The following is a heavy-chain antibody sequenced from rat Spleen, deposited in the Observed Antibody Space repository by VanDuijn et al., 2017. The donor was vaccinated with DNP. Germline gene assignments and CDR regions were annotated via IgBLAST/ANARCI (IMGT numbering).Heavy chain of an antibody. V-gene: IGHV5-31*01. J-gene: IGHJ1*01. CDR2: VTSSGGST. CDR3: ARGSGTYYWYFDF. CDR1: RFTFNSYW. Sequence: EVQLVESGGGLVQPGRSLKLSCAASRFTFNSYWMAWIRQVPGKGLEWVASVTSSGGSTYYPDSVKGRFIISRDNARNTLYLQMNSLRSEDTATYYCARGSGTYYWYFDFWGPGTMVTVSS. D-gene: IGHD5-1*01.